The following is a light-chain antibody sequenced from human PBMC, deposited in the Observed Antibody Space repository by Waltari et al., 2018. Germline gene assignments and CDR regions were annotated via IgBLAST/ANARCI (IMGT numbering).Light chain of an antibody. CDR2: KAS. J-gene: IGKJ1*01. CDR1: QSLSNW. CDR3: QQYRNLWT. V-gene: IGKV1-5*03. Sequence: IQMTQSPSTLSASVGHSVTITCRASQSLSNWLAWYQQKPGKAPKVLIYKASTLESGVPSRFSGSGSGTEFTLTISSLQPDDFATYYCQQYRNLWTFGQGTKVEIK.